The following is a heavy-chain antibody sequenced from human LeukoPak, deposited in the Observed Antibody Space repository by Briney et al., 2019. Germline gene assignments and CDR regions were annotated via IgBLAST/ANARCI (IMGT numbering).Heavy chain of an antibody. V-gene: IGHV3-74*01. CDR1: GFTFTRRW. D-gene: IGHD2-15*01. CDR3: ARERYSSGPVGFDI. Sequence: PGGSLRLSCAVSGFTFTRRWMHWVRQVPGKGLVWVSRITSDGSSTRYADSVKGRFTISRDNAKNTLYLQMNSLRAEDTAVYYCARERYSSGPVGFDIWGQGTMVTVSS. CDR2: ITSDGSST. J-gene: IGHJ3*02.